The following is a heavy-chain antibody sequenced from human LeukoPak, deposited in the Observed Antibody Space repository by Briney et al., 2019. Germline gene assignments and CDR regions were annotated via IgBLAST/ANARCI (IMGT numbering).Heavy chain of an antibody. V-gene: IGHV4-59*01. J-gene: IGHJ3*02. CDR1: GGSLSSYY. CDR2: IYYSGST. D-gene: IGHD3-22*01. CDR3: ARDGRYYDSRGYYYHDVFDI. Sequence: PSETLSLTRTVSGGSLSSYYWSCIRQPPGKGLEWCGYIYYSGSTDYNPSLKSRVTISVDTSKYQFSLKLSSVTAADTAVYYCARDGRYYDSRGYYYHDVFDIWGQGTMVTVSS.